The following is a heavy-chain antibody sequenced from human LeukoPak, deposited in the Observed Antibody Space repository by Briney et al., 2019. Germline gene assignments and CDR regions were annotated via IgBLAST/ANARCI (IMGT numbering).Heavy chain of an antibody. CDR1: GFTFSSYA. CDR3: AKDPGYCSSTSCYNTWFDP. V-gene: IGHV3-23*01. J-gene: IGHJ5*02. CDR2: ISGSGGST. D-gene: IGHD2-2*02. Sequence: GSLRLSCAASGFTFSSYAMSWVRQAPGKGLEWVSAISGSGGSTYYADSVKGRFTISRDNSKNTLYLQMNSLRAEDTAVYYCAKDPGYCSSTSCYNTWFDPWGQGTLVTVSS.